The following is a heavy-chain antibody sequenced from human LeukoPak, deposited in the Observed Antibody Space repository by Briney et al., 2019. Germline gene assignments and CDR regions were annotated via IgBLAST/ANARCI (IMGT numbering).Heavy chain of an antibody. J-gene: IGHJ5*02. V-gene: IGHV1-8*01. Sequence: GASVKVSCKASGYIFTSYDINWVRQATGQGFEWMGRMSPNSGNTAYAEKFQGRVTMTRDTSINTAYMDLSSLTSEDTAAYYCARGPINWFDPWGQGTLVTVSS. CDR1: GYIFTSYD. CDR2: MSPNSGNT. CDR3: ARGPINWFDP.